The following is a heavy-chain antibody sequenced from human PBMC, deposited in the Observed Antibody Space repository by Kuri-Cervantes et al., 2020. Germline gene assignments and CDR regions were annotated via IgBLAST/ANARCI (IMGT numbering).Heavy chain of an antibody. J-gene: IGHJ6*02. D-gene: IGHD5-18*01. CDR3: ARMGIVDTAMVLIHYYYGMDV. CDR2: ISYDGSNK. Sequence: GESLNISCAASGFTFSSYGMHWVRQAPGKGLEWVAVISYDGSNKYYADSVKGRFTISRDNSKNTLYLQMNSLRAEDTAVYYCARMGIVDTAMVLIHYYYGMDVWGQGTTVTVSS. V-gene: IGHV3-30*03. CDR1: GFTFSSYG.